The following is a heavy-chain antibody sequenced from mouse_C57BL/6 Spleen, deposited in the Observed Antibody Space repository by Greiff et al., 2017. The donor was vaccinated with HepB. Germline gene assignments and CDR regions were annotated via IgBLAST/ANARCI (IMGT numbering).Heavy chain of an antibody. J-gene: IGHJ2*01. D-gene: IGHD2-10*02. CDR3: ARGEYDPYYFDY. V-gene: IGHV1-61*01. Sequence: VQLQQPGAELVRPGSSVKLSCKASGYTFTSYWMDWVKQRPGQGLEWIGNIYPSDSETHYNQKFKDKATLTVDKSSSTAYMQLSSLTSEDSAVYYCARGEYDPYYFDYWGQGTTPTVSS. CDR1: GYTFTSYW. CDR2: IYPSDSET.